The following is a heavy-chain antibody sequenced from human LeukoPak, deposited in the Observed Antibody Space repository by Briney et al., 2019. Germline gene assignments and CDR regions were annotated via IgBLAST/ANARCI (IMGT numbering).Heavy chain of an antibody. CDR2: ISGSGGST. D-gene: IGHD3-16*02. Sequence: GGSLRLSCAASGFTFSSYAMSWVRQAPGKGLEWVSAISGSGGSTYYADSVKGRFTISRDNSKNTLYLQMNSLRAEDTAVYYCAILDYVWGSYRPDFDYWGQGTLVTVSS. V-gene: IGHV3-23*01. CDR1: GFTFSSYA. J-gene: IGHJ4*02. CDR3: AILDYVWGSYRPDFDY.